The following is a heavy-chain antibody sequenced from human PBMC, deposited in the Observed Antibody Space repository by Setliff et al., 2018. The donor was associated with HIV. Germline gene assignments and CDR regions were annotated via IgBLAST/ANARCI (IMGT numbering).Heavy chain of an antibody. V-gene: IGHV4-34*01. J-gene: IGHJ4*02. D-gene: IGHD3-16*01. CDR2: INHSGNT. CDR1: GGSFTDFY. CDR3: VSRPGGITRARFDH. Sequence: SETLSLTCAVYGGSFTDFYWTWIRQSPGRGLEWIGEINHSGNTNYNPSLMSRVIISVDTSKNQFSLNLTSVTAADAAMYFCVSRPGGITRARFDHWGQGTLVTVSS.